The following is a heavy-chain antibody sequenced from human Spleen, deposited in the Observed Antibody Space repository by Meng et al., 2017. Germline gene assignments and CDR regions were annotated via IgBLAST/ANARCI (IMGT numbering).Heavy chain of an antibody. D-gene: IGHD6-19*01. Sequence: GGSLRLSCAASGFTFSSYWMSWVRQAPGKGLEWVANIKQDGSEKYYVDSVKGRFTISRANAKNTLYLQMNSLRAEDTAVYYCARKSAVSGWSSFDFWGQGTLVTVSS. CDR1: GFTFSSYW. CDR2: IKQDGSEK. CDR3: ARKSAVSGWSSFDF. V-gene: IGHV3-7*01. J-gene: IGHJ4*02.